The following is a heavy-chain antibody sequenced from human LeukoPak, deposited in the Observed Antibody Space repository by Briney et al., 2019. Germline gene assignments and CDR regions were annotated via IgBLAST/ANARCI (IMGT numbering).Heavy chain of an antibody. Sequence: GASVKVSCKASGYTFSSYGFSWVRQAPGQGLEWMGWISAYNGNTYYEQNLQGRVTMTTDTSTSTAYMELTSLRSDDTAVYYCARDRSSYYDILTGYYDGLTYWGQGTLVTVSS. D-gene: IGHD3-9*01. CDR2: ISAYNGNT. V-gene: IGHV1-18*01. CDR3: ARDRSSYYDILTGYYDGLTY. CDR1: GYTFSSYG. J-gene: IGHJ4*02.